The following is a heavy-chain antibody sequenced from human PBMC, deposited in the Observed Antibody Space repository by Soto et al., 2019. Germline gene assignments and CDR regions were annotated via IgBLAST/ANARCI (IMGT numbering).Heavy chain of an antibody. Sequence: QVQLVQSGAEVKKPGASVKVSCKASGYTFTRYYVHWVRQAPGQGLEWMGMIDPSDGTATYADRSQGRVTLTGDTSTSTVNMEVASLRSEDTAVYYCARDILAASDAGIRPRGQGYGFEYWGQGTLITVSS. J-gene: IGHJ4*02. CDR2: IDPSDGTA. CDR1: GYTFTRYY. CDR3: ARDILAASDAGIRPRGQGYGFEY. D-gene: IGHD6-13*01. V-gene: IGHV1-46*01.